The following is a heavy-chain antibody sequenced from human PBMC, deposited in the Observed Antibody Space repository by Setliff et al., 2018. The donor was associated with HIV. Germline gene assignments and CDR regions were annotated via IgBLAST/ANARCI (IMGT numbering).Heavy chain of an antibody. CDR3: ARDQEHIIVVSATGNMPGYLHYYYMDV. CDR2: ISSRGGSV. D-gene: IGHD2-2*01. CDR1: GLIFSTYT. J-gene: IGHJ6*03. V-gene: IGHV3-21*01. Sequence: PGGSLRLSCAASGLIFSTYTMNWVRQAPGKGLEWVSSISSRGGSVYYADSVRGRFTISRDNATNLLYLQMNSLRAEDTAVYYCARDQEHIIVVSATGNMPGYLHYYYMDVWGKGSTVTVSS.